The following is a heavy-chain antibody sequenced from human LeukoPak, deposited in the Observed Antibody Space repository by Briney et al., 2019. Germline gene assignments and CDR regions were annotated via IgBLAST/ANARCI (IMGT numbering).Heavy chain of an antibody. V-gene: IGHV4-59*01. CDR1: GGSITSSY. CDR2: IHYTGCT. D-gene: IGHD3-9*01. Sequence: PAETLSLTCTVSGGSITSSYWSWIRQSPGKGLDWIGYIHYTGCTNYNPSLKSRVTMLIDTSKNQFSLKLSSVTAADTAVYYCARGRYSAGDNWFDPWGQGTLVTVSS. CDR3: ARGRYSAGDNWFDP. J-gene: IGHJ5*02.